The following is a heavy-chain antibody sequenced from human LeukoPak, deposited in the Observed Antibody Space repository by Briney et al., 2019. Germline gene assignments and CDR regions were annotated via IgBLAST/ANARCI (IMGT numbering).Heavy chain of an antibody. V-gene: IGHV3-48*04. Sequence: PGGSLRLSCVASGFTFSSYSMNWVRQAPGKGLEWVSYISSSSSTIYYADSVKGRFTISRDNAKNSLYLQMNSLRAEDTAVYYCARDTYSSIHDAFDIWGQGTMVTVSS. CDR1: GFTFSSYS. J-gene: IGHJ3*02. D-gene: IGHD6-13*01. CDR2: ISSSSSTI. CDR3: ARDTYSSIHDAFDI.